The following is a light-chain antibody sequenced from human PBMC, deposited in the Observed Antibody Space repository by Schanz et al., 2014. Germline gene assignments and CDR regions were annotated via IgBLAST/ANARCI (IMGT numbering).Light chain of an antibody. CDR1: SSDVGGYNY. Sequence: QSALTQPASVSGSPGQSITISCTGTSSDVGGYNYVSWYQQHPGKAPKLMIYDVSNRPSGVSNRFSGSKSGTSASLAISGLQSEDEADYYCAAWEDSLNGLYVFGTGTKLTVL. CDR3: AAWEDSLNGLYV. V-gene: IGLV2-14*01. J-gene: IGLJ1*01. CDR2: DVS.